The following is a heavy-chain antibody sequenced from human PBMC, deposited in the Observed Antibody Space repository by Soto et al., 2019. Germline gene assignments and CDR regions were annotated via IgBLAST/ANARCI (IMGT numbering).Heavy chain of an antibody. CDR3: ATGGSTVTREFDY. V-gene: IGHV1-2*04. CDR1: GGTFSRHA. J-gene: IGHJ4*02. Sequence: QVQLVQSGAEVRKPGSSVKVSCKASGGTFSRHAISWVRQAPGQGLEWMGWINPNSGDTEYAQNFQGWVTMTRDTSISTAYMELSRLKSDDTAVYFCATGGSTVTREFDYWGQGTLVSVSS. D-gene: IGHD4-17*01. CDR2: INPNSGDT.